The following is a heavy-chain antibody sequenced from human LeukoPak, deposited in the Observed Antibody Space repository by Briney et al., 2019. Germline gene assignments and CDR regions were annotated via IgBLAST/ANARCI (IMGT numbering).Heavy chain of an antibody. CDR1: GFTFSSYA. V-gene: IGHV3-30-3*01. CDR3: AREGSNYDILTGYYTY. D-gene: IGHD3-9*01. CDR2: ISYDGSNK. Sequence: PGGSLRLSCAASGFTFSSYAMHWVRQAPGKGLEWVAVISYDGSNKYYADSVKGRFTISRDNAKNSLYLQMNSLRAEDTAVYYCAREGSNYDILTGYYTYWGQGTLVTVSS. J-gene: IGHJ4*02.